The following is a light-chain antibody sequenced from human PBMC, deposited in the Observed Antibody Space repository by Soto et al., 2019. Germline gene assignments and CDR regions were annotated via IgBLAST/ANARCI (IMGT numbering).Light chain of an antibody. CDR2: DVT. CDR3: CSYAGNYTYV. Sequence: QSVLTQPRSVSGSPGQSVTISCTGTSSDVGGYNYVSWYQQNPGKAPKLMIHDVTKRPSGVPDRFSGSKSANTASLTISGLQAEDEADYYCCSYAGNYTYVFGTGTKVTVL. J-gene: IGLJ1*01. V-gene: IGLV2-11*01. CDR1: SSDVGGYNY.